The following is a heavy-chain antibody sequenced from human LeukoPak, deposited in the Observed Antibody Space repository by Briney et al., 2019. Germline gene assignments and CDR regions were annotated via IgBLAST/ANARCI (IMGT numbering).Heavy chain of an antibody. CDR2: IYYSGST. J-gene: IGHJ6*03. CDR1: GGSISSYY. V-gene: IGHV4-59*01. D-gene: IGHD3-10*01. Sequence: PSETLSLTCTVSGGSISSYYWSWIRQPPGKGLEWIGYIYYSGSTNYNPSLKSRVTISVDTSKNQFSLKLSSVTAADTAVYYCARVSKGSGSYYSNYYYYYMDVWGKGTTVTISS. CDR3: ARVSKGSGSYYSNYYYYYMDV.